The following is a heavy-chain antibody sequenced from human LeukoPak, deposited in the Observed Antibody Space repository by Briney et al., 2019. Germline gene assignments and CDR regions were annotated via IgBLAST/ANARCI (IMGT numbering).Heavy chain of an antibody. Sequence: PSETLSLTCTVSGYSISTSYYWGWIRQPPGQGLEWIGSIYHSGNTYYNPSLKSRVTISVDTSKNQFSLKLNSVTAADTAVYYCARAGYGDSDFDYWGQGTLVTVSS. V-gene: IGHV4-38-2*02. CDR2: IYHSGNT. CDR3: ARAGYGDSDFDY. J-gene: IGHJ4*02. CDR1: GYSISTSYY. D-gene: IGHD4-17*01.